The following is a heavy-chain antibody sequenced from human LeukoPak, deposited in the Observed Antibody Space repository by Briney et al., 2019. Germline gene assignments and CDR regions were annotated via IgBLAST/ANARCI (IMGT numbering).Heavy chain of an antibody. Sequence: PGVSLRLSCAASGFTFSSYAMSWVRQAPGKVLEWVSAISGSGGSTYYADSVKGRFTISRDNSKNTLYLQMNSLRAEDTAVYYCAKVREGEDYFDYWGQGTLVTVSS. J-gene: IGHJ4*02. CDR1: GFTFSSYA. CDR2: ISGSGGST. V-gene: IGHV3-23*01. CDR3: AKVREGEDYFDY.